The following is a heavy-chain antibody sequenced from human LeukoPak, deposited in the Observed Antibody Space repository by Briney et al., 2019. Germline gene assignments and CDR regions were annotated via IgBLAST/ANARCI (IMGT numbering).Heavy chain of an antibody. J-gene: IGHJ4*02. CDR2: INPNSGDT. Sequence: ASVKVSCKASGYTFTSYGISWVRQAPGQGLEWMGWINPNSGDTNFAQKFQGRVTMTRDTSISAAYMQLSGLTSDDSAVYYCAKDRAAGDPYYFDYWGQGTLVSVSS. V-gene: IGHV1-2*02. CDR1: GYTFTSYG. D-gene: IGHD6-25*01. CDR3: AKDRAAGDPYYFDY.